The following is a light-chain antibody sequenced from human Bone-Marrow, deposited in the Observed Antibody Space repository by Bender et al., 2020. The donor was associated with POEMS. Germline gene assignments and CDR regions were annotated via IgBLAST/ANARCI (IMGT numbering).Light chain of an antibody. CDR3: CSYAGTFSWV. Sequence: QSALTQPPSASGSPGQSVTISCTGTSSDVGESNFVSWYLQHPGKAPRLIIYDVTKRPSGVPDRFSGSKSGTTASLTISRLQAEDEADYFCCSYAGTFSWVFGTGTKVTVL. CDR1: SSDVGESNF. J-gene: IGLJ1*01. CDR2: DVT. V-gene: IGLV2-11*01.